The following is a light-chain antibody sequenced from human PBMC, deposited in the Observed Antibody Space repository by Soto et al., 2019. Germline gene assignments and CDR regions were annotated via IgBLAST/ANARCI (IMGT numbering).Light chain of an antibody. Sequence: IQMTQSRSSLSASVGDRVTITCRATQSISMRFACYQQKPGKAPKLXSDAXSSLHRGGPSRLSGSGSGTDFTLTISSLQPEDFATYYCLQDYNYPWTFGQGTKVDIK. V-gene: IGKV1-6*01. CDR2: AXS. CDR3: LQDYNYPWT. J-gene: IGKJ1*01. CDR1: QSISMR.